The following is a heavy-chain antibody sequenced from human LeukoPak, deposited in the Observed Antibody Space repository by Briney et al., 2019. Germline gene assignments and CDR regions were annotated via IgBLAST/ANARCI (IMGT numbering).Heavy chain of an antibody. D-gene: IGHD1-26*01. Sequence: ASVKASCKASGYTFTSYGISWVRQAPGQGLEWMGWISAYNGNTNYAQKLRGRVTMTTDTSTSTAYMELSSLRSEDTAVYYCATETVGATTRGDYWGQGTLVTVSS. CDR2: ISAYNGNT. CDR1: GYTFTSYG. J-gene: IGHJ4*02. CDR3: ATETVGATTRGDY. V-gene: IGHV1-18*01.